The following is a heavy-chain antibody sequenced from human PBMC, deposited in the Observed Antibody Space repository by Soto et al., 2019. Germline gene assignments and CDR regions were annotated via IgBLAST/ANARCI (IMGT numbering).Heavy chain of an antibody. J-gene: IGHJ6*02. CDR2: IIPIFGTA. D-gene: IGHD3-10*01. CDR1: GGTFSSYA. Sequence: SVKVSCKASGGTFSSYAISWVRQAPGQGLEWMGGIIPIFGTANYAQKFQGRVTITADESTSTAYMELSSLRSEDTAVYYCARVWFGEKYYYYGMDVWGQGTTVTVSS. CDR3: ARVWFGEKYYYYGMDV. V-gene: IGHV1-69*13.